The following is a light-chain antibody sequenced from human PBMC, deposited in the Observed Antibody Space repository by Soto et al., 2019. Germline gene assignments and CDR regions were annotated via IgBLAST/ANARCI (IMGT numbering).Light chain of an antibody. CDR2: KES. CDR3: QQYDSYSRT. CDR1: QGIRRW. V-gene: IGKV1-5*03. J-gene: IGKJ1*01. Sequence: IQLTQSPSTLSASVGDRVSITCRASQGIRRWLAWYQHKPGKAPNLLIYKESVLESGVPSRFSGSGSGTECTLTITSLQPDDFATYYCQQYDSYSRTFGQGTKVEI.